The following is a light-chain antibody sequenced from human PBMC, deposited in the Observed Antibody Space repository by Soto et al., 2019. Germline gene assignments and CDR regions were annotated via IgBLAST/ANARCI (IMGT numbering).Light chain of an antibody. CDR1: QSVSSSH. CDR3: QQYGTSVT. J-gene: IGKJ3*01. CDR2: GAS. Sequence: IVLTQSPGTLSLSPGERATLSCRASQSVSSSHLAWYQQRPGQAPRLLIYGASNRVTGIPDRFSGSGSGTEFTLTISRLESEDFAVYYCQQYGTSVTFGPGTKVDIK. V-gene: IGKV3-20*01.